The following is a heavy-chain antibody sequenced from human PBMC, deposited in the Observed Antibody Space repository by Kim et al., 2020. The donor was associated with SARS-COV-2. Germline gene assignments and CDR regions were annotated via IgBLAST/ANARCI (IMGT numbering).Heavy chain of an antibody. J-gene: IGHJ6*02. V-gene: IGHV4-34*01. CDR1: GGSFSGYY. D-gene: IGHD3-3*01. Sequence: SETLSLTCAVYGGSFSGYYWSWIRQPPGKGLEWIGEINHSGSTNYNPSLKSRVTISVDTSKNQFSLKLSSVTAADTAVYYCARGEYYDFWSGYYFYYYGMDVWGQGTTVTVSS. CDR2: INHSGST. CDR3: ARGEYYDFWSGYYFYYYGMDV.